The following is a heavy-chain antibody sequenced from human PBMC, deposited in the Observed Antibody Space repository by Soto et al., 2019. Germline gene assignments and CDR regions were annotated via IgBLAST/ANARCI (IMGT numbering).Heavy chain of an antibody. D-gene: IGHD6-19*01. V-gene: IGHV4-31*03. J-gene: IGHJ4*02. Sequence: SETLSLTCTVSGGSISSGGYYWSWIRQHPGKGLEWIGYIYYSGSTYYNPSLKSRVTISVDTSKNQFSLKLSSVTAAGTAVYYCAGLLKFIAVARPYFDYWGQGTLVPVSS. CDR2: IYYSGST. CDR3: AGLLKFIAVARPYFDY. CDR1: GGSISSGGYY.